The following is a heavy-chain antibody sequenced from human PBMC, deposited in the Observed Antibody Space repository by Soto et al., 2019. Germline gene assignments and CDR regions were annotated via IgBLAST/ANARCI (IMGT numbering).Heavy chain of an antibody. Sequence: SVKVSCKASGFTFSSSIVQWVRQARGKRLEWMGWIVVGSGTTNYAEKFQGRVTMTRDISTSTVYMELRSLRSEDTAVYYCARGAAFDIWGQGTMVTVSS. CDR3: ARGAAFDI. V-gene: IGHV1-58*01. CDR1: GFTFSSSI. J-gene: IGHJ3*02. CDR2: IVVGSGTT.